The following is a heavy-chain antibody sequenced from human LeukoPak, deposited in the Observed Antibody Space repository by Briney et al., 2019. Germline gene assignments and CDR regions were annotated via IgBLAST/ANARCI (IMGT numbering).Heavy chain of an antibody. CDR3: ARDRGSSWQYYFDY. J-gene: IGHJ4*02. CDR1: GGSISNYD. V-gene: IGHV4-59*01. Sequence: SETPSLTCTVSGGSISNYDWSWIRQPPGKGLEWIGYIYYSGSTNYTPSLKSRVTISIDTSKNQFSLWLNSVTAADTAVYYCARDRGSSWQYYFDYWGQGTLVTVSS. D-gene: IGHD6-13*01. CDR2: IYYSGST.